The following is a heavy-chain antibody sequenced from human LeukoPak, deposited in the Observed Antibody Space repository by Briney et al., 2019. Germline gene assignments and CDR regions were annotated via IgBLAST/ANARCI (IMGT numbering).Heavy chain of an antibody. D-gene: IGHD6-13*01. CDR1: GGSFSAYY. CDR2: INHSGST. CDR3: ARRMRLIAEIWFDP. J-gene: IGHJ5*02. Sequence: SETLSLTCAVYGGSFSAYYWSWIRQPPGKGLEWIGEINHSGSTNYNPSLKSRFTISVDTSKNQFSLKLSSVTAADTAVYYCARRMRLIAEIWFDPWGQGTLVTVSS. V-gene: IGHV4-34*01.